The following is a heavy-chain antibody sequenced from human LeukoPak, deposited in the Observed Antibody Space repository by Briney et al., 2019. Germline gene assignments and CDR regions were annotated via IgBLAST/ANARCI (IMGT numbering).Heavy chain of an antibody. V-gene: IGHV1-2*02. CDR3: ARARYYDNSGYPSFDY. D-gene: IGHD3-22*01. Sequence: ASVKVSCKASGYTFTGYYIHWVRQAPGQGLEWMGWINPNSGGTNYAQKFQGRVTMTRDTSISTAYMELSRLRSDDTAVYYCARARYYDNSGYPSFDYWGQGTLVTVSS. CDR1: GYTFTGYY. J-gene: IGHJ4*02. CDR2: INPNSGGT.